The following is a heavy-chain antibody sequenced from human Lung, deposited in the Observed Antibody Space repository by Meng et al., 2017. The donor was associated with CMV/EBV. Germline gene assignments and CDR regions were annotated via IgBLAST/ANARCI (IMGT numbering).Heavy chain of an antibody. V-gene: IGHV3-30*02. D-gene: IGHD3-22*01. CDR3: AKGGDYDSSGDY. CDR2: IRYDGSNK. CDR1: GFTFSSYG. J-gene: IGHJ4*02. Sequence: GESLKISCAASGFTFSSYGMHWVRQAPGKGLEWVAFIRYDGSNKYYADSVKGRFTISRDNSKNTLYLQMNSLRAEDTAVYYCAKGGDYDSSGDYWGQGTLVTFSS.